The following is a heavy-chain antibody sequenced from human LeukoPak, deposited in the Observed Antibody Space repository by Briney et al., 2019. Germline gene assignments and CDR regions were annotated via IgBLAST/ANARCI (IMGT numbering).Heavy chain of an antibody. Sequence: GGSLRLSCAASGFTFSSYWMNWVRQAPGKGLVWVSRIASDGSSTTYADSVKGRFSISRDNAKNTLYLQMNSLRVEDTAVYYCTRGRPHGNDYWGQGTLVTVSS. CDR1: GFTFSSYW. J-gene: IGHJ4*02. D-gene: IGHD4-23*01. CDR2: IASDGSST. V-gene: IGHV3-74*01. CDR3: TRGRPHGNDY.